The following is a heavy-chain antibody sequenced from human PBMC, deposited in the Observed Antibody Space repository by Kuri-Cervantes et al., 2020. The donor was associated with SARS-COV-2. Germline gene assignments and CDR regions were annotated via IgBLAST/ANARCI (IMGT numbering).Heavy chain of an antibody. CDR1: GFTVSSNY. CDR2: IYSGGST. CDR3: ARHGYSYGVDY. J-gene: IGHJ4*02. Sequence: GESLKISCAASGFTVSSNYMSWVRQAPGKGLEWVSVIYSGGSTYYADSVKGRFTISRHNSKNTLYLQMNSLRAEDTAVYYCARHGYSYGVDYWGQGTLVTVSS. V-gene: IGHV3-53*04. D-gene: IGHD5-18*01.